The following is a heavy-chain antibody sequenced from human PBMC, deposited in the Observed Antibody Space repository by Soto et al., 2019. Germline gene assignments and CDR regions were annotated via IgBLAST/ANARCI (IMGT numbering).Heavy chain of an antibody. Sequence: QVQLQESGPGLVKPSQTLSLTCTVSGGSISSGGYYWSWIRQHPGKGLEWIGYIYYSGSTYYNPSLRSRVTISVDTAKNQFSLKLSSVTAADTAVYYCAREETRRAFDIWGQGRMLTVSS. CDR1: GGSISSGGYY. CDR3: AREETRRAFDI. J-gene: IGHJ3*02. V-gene: IGHV4-31*03. CDR2: IYYSGST.